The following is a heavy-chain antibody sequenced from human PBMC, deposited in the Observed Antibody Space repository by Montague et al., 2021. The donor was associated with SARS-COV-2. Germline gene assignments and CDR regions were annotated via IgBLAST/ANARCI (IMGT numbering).Heavy chain of an antibody. CDR1: GDSVSSNSAI. J-gene: IGHJ6*02. CDR2: TYYRSKWYN. V-gene: IGHV6-1*01. Sequence: CAISGDSVSSNSAIWRWIRQSPSTGLEWLGRTYYRSKWYNDYAVSVKSRISINPDTSKNQFSLQLNSVTPDDTDVYYCARLKYGMDVWGQGTTVTVSS. CDR3: ARLKYGMDV.